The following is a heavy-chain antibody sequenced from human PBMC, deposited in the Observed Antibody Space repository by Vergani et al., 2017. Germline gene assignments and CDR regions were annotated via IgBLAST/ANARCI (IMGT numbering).Heavy chain of an antibody. CDR3: ARDQGSGSYRDAFDI. V-gene: IGHV4-59*01. CDR2: VEDSGYF. CDR1: GGSLSGYY. D-gene: IGHD1-26*01. Sequence: QVQLQESGPGLVRPSETLSLTCTVSGGSLSGYYWNWTRQTPGEGLEWIGYVEDSGYFNYNPSLKTRVSMSSDTSNNQFSLMLGSVTVADTAVYYCARDQGSGSYRDAFDIWGQGTMVTVSS. J-gene: IGHJ3*02.